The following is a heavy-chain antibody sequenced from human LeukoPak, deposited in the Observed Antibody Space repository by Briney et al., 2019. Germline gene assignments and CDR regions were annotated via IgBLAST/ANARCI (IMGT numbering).Heavy chain of an antibody. J-gene: IGHJ3*02. Sequence: ASVKVSCKASGYTFTSYGISWVRQAPGQGLEWMGWISAYNGNTNYAQKLQGRVTMTTDTSKSTAYMELRSLRSDDTAVYYCARTKRRIVGATMGDDAFDIWGQGTKVTVSS. CDR3: ARTKRRIVGATMGDDAFDI. D-gene: IGHD1-26*01. CDR1: GYTFTSYG. V-gene: IGHV1-18*01. CDR2: ISAYNGNT.